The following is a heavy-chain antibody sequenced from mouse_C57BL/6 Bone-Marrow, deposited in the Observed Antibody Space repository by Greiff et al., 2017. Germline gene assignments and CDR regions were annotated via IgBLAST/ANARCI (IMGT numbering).Heavy chain of an antibody. CDR2: IYPRSGNT. CDR1: GYTFTSYG. D-gene: IGHD3-2*02. Sequence: VQLQQSGAELARPGASVKLSCKASGYTFTSYGISWVKQRTGQGLEWIGEIYPRSGNTYYNEKFKGKATLTADKSSSTAYMELRSLTSEDSAVYFCARQLRVRGAYWGQGTLVTVSA. J-gene: IGHJ3*01. V-gene: IGHV1-81*01. CDR3: ARQLRVRGAY.